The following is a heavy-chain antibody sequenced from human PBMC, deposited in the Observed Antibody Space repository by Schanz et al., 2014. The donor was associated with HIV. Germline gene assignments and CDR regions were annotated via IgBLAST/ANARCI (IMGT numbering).Heavy chain of an antibody. J-gene: IGHJ4*02. D-gene: IGHD2-15*01. V-gene: IGHV3-74*02. CDR3: ARRSSDGGYYDN. CDR2: MNNDVSSR. CDR1: GFSFSDYW. Sequence: EVQLVESGGGLVQPGRSLTLSCAASGFSFSDYWMHWVRQVPGKGLLWVSRMNNDVSSRLYADSVKGRFTISRDNAKNTLYLQMNSLRDEDTAVYYCARRSSDGGYYDNWGQGTLVTVSS.